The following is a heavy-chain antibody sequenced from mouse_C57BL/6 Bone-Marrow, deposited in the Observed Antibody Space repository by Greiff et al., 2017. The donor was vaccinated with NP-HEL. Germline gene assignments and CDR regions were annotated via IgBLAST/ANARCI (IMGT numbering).Heavy chain of an antibody. J-gene: IGHJ4*01. CDR1: GYTFTDYN. CDR3: ARCSPTVEAMDY. D-gene: IGHD1-1*01. CDR2: INPNNGGT. V-gene: IGHV1-18*01. Sequence: EVQLQQSGPELVKPGASVKIPCKASGYTFTDYNMDWVKQSHGKSLEWIGDINPNNGGTIYNQKFKGKATLTVDKSSSTAYMELRSLTSEDTAVYYCARCSPTVEAMDYWGQGTSVTVSS.